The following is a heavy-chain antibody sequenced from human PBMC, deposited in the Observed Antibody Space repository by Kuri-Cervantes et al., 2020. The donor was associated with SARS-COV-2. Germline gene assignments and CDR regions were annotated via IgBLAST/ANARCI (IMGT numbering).Heavy chain of an antibody. CDR3: ARGIPLGYCSSTSCYERRNWFDP. CDR1: GGSFSGYY. J-gene: IGHJ5*02. V-gene: IGHV4-34*01. D-gene: IGHD2-2*01. Sequence: GSLRLSCAVYGGSFSGYYWSWIRQPPGKGLEWIGEINHSGSTNYNPSLKSRVTISVDTSKNQFSLKLSSVTAADTAVYYCARGIPLGYCSSTSCYERRNWFDPWGQGTLVTVSS. CDR2: INHSGST.